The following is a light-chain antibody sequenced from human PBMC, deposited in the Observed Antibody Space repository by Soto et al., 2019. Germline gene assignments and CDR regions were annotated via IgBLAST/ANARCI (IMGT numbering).Light chain of an antibody. V-gene: IGKV3-20*01. CDR2: GAS. J-gene: IGKJ2*01. CDR3: QQFDNSPLYT. Sequence: DIVLTQSPVTLSLSPGERATLSCRASQSLRSSYLAWYQQKPGQAPRLLMYGASNRATGFPDRFSGSGSGTDFTLTISRLEPEDIAVYYCHCQQFDNSPLYTFGQGTKLEIK. CDR1: QSLRSSY.